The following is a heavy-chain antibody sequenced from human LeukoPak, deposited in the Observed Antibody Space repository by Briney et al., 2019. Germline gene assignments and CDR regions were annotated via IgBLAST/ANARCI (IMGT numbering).Heavy chain of an antibody. D-gene: IGHD3-10*01. V-gene: IGHV4-30-4*01. CDR1: GGSISSGDYY. CDR3: ARYGSGSRRFDP. J-gene: IGHJ5*02. CDR2: IHYSGST. Sequence: SETLSLTCTVSGGSISSGDYYWSWIRQPPGKGLEWIRYIHYSGSTYYNPSLRSRVTMSVDTSKNQFSLKLSSVTAADTAVYYCARYGSGSRRFDPWGQGTLVTVSS.